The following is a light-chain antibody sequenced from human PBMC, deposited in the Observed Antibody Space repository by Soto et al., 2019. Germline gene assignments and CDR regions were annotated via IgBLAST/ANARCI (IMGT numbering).Light chain of an antibody. J-gene: IGLJ1*01. CDR2: MVS. CDR1: SSDLGGYNY. CDR3: TSPTPGSLYV. Sequence: QSALTQPRSVSGSPGQSVTISCSGTSSDLGGYNYVSWYQQYPGRVPKLLIYMVSNRPSGVSNRFSGSKSGNTASLTISGLQAEDEADYFCTSPTPGSLYVFGTGTKLTVL. V-gene: IGLV2-14*01.